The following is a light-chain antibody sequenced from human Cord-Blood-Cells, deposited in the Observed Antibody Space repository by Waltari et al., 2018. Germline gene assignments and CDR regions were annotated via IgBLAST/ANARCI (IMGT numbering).Light chain of an antibody. CDR1: QSVSSSY. J-gene: IGKJ1*01. CDR3: QQYGSSPQT. V-gene: IGKV3-20*01. Sequence: EIVLTQSPGTLSVSPGERATLSCRASQSVSSSYLACYQQKPGQAPRLLIYGASSRATGIPDRFSGSGSGTDFTLTISRLEPEDFAVYYCQQYGSSPQTFGQGTKVEIK. CDR2: GAS.